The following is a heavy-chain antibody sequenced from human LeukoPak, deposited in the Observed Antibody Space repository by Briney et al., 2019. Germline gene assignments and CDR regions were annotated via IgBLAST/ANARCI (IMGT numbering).Heavy chain of an antibody. V-gene: IGHV4-4*07. CDR3: AREGSKEWELPSGVWFDP. J-gene: IGHJ5*02. CDR2: IYTSGST. Sequence: SETLSLTCTVSGGSISSYYWSWIRQPAGKGLEWIGRIYTSGSTNYNPSLKSRVTMSVDTPKNQFSLRLSSVTAADTAVYYCAREGSKEWELPSGVWFDPWGQGTLVTVSS. D-gene: IGHD1-26*01. CDR1: GGSISSYY.